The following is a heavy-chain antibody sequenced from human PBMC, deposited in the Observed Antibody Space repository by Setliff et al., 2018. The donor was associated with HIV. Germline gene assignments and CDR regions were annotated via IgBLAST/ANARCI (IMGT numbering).Heavy chain of an antibody. CDR2: ISVYNDDT. V-gene: IGHV1-18*01. CDR1: GHTLTSYG. Sequence: ASVKVSCKASGHTLTSYGISWVRQAPGQGLELMGWISVYNDDTSYAQKFQGRVTMTTDTSTGTAYMELRSLRSDDTAMYYCARDVSGSYHRDAFDIWGQGTMVTVSS. J-gene: IGHJ3*02. CDR3: ARDVSGSYHRDAFDI. D-gene: IGHD1-26*01.